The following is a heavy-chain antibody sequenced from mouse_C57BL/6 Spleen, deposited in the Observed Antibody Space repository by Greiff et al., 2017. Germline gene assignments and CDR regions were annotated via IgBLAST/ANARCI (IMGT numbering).Heavy chain of an antibody. CDR3: ARWPYSNYVYYAMDY. V-gene: IGHV1-50*01. Sequence: QVQLQQPGAELVKPGASVKLSCKASGYTFTSYWMQWVKQRPGQGLEWIGEIDPSDSYTNYNQKFKGKATLTVDPSSSTAYMQLSSLTSEDSAVYYCARWPYSNYVYYAMDYWGQGTSVTVSS. J-gene: IGHJ4*01. CDR1: GYTFTSYW. D-gene: IGHD2-5*01. CDR2: IDPSDSYT.